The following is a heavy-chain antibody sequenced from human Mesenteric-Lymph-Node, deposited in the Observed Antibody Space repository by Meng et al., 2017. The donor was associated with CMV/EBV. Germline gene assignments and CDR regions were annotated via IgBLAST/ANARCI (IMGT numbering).Heavy chain of an antibody. J-gene: IGHJ4*02. D-gene: IGHD6-19*01. CDR1: GGSISSYY. V-gene: IGHV4-59*01. CDR3: ARGDGSGWYGDSYFDY. CDR2: IYYRGNT. Sequence: SETLSLTCTVSGGSISSYYWSWIRQPPGKGLDWIGYIYYRGNTNYNPSLKSRVTISVDTSKNQFSLELTSATAADTAIYYCARGDGSGWYGDSYFDYWGQGMLVTVSS.